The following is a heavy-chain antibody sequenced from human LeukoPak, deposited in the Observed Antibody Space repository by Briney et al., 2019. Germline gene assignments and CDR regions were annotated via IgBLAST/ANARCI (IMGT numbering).Heavy chain of an antibody. V-gene: IGHV3-30*03. J-gene: IGHJ3*02. D-gene: IGHD3-22*01. CDR1: GFTFSNYD. Sequence: GGSLRLSCAASGFTFSNYDMHWVRQAPGKGLEWVAVISYDGSNKNYADSVKGRFTISRDNSKNTLYLQMNSLRAEDTAAYYCARPYYYDSSGYPSPNPAFDIWGQGTMVTVSS. CDR3: ARPYYYDSSGYPSPNPAFDI. CDR2: ISYDGSNK.